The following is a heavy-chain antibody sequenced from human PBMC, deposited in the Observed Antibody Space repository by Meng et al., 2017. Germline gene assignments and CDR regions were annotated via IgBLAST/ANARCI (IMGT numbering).Heavy chain of an antibody. Sequence: VQLLESGGGLVKPGGSLSHSCQASGFTFSSYSMNWVRQAPGKGLEWVSSISSSSSYIYYADSVKGRFTISRDNAKNSLYLQMNSLRAEDTAVYYCARDNPHLYWGQGTLVTVSS. CDR2: ISSSSSYI. CDR1: GFTFSSYS. J-gene: IGHJ4*02. V-gene: IGHV3-21*01. CDR3: ARDNPHLY.